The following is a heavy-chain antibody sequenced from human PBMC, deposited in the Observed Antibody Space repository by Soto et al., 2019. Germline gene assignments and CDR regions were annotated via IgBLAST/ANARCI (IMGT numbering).Heavy chain of an antibody. V-gene: IGHV3-33*01. CDR3: ARDLVYGDNWFDP. CDR1: GFTFSSYG. Sequence: QVQLVESGGGVVQPGRSLRLSCAASGFTFSSYGMHWVRQAPGKGLEWVAVIWYDGSNKYYADSVKGRFTISRDNSKNTLYLQMNSLRAEDTAVYYCARDLVYGDNWFDPWGQGTLVTVSS. D-gene: IGHD4-17*01. CDR2: IWYDGSNK. J-gene: IGHJ5*02.